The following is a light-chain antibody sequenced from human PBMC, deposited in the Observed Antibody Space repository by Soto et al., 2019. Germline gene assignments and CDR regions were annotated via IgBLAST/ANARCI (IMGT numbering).Light chain of an antibody. CDR3: QQYGSSPWT. Sequence: EIVLTQSPGTLSLSPGERATLSCRASQSVISNFLAWYQHKPGQAPRLLIYDASSRATGIPDRFSGSGSGTDFTLTISRLEPEDFAVYYCQQYGSSPWTFGQGTKVEIK. CDR1: QSVISNF. CDR2: DAS. V-gene: IGKV3-20*01. J-gene: IGKJ1*01.